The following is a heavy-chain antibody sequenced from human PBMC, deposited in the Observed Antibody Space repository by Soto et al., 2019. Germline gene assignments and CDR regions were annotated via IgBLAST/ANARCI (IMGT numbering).Heavy chain of an antibody. Sequence: PSETLSLACAVCGGSFSGYYWSWIRQPPGKGLEWIGEINHSGSTNYNPSLKSRVTISVDTSKNQFSLKLSSVTAADTAVYYCARGENRLHSYFDYWGQGTLVTVSS. CDR2: INHSGST. V-gene: IGHV4-34*01. CDR1: GGSFSGYY. CDR3: ARGENRLHSYFDY. J-gene: IGHJ4*02.